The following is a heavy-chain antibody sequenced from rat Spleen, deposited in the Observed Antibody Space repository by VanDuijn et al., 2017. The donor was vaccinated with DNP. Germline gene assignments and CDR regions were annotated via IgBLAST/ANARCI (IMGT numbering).Heavy chain of an antibody. V-gene: IGHV5S13*01. D-gene: IGHD1-2*01. CDR1: GFTFSNHG. CDR3: ARHEDYSSYIYGFAY. CDR2: ISTGGGIT. Sequence: EVQLVESGGGLVQPGRSLTLSCAVSGFTFSNHGMAWVRQAPTKGLEWVASISTGGGITYYRDSVKGRFTISRDDAKNTQYLQMDSLRSEDTATYSCARHEDYSSYIYGFAYWGQGTLVTVSS. J-gene: IGHJ3*01.